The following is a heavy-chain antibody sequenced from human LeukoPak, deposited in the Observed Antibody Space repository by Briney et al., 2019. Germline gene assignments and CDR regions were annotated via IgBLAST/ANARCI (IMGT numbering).Heavy chain of an antibody. D-gene: IGHD4-17*01. CDR3: AKDIGPRVWYGDYVFQY. Sequence: GGALRLSCSASGFTFRNFAISWGRQAPGKGLEWVSSIGGGDTHYADSVKGRFTISRDDSRSTVDLQMSSLRAEDTALYYCAKDIGPRVWYGDYVFQYWGQGTLVTVSS. V-gene: IGHV3-23*01. CDR1: GFTFRNFA. CDR2: IGGGDT. J-gene: IGHJ1*01.